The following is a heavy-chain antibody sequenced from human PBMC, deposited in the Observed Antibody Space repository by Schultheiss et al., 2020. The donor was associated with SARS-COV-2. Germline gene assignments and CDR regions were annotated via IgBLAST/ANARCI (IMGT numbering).Heavy chain of an antibody. CDR2: VSESGST. CDR3: ARGSGAVATTWNYFDF. J-gene: IGHJ4*02. Sequence: SQTLSLTCAVSGDAITRDFWWSWVRQPPGKGLEWIGEVSESGSTSYNPSLKSRVTISVDKSKNQFSLRLRSATAADTAVYYCARGSGAVATTWNYFDFWGQGTLVTVSS. V-gene: IGHV4-4*02. D-gene: IGHD6-19*01. CDR1: GDAITRDFW.